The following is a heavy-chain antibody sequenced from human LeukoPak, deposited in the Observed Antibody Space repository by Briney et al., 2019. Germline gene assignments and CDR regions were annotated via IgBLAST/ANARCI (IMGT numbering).Heavy chain of an antibody. CDR1: GFTFSNYW. Sequence: GGSLRLSCAASGFTFSNYWMHWVRHAPGKGLVWVSRINSDGINTSYADSVKGRFTISRDNAKNTLNPQMNSLRAEDTAVYYCARDLGQYYDTSDNWFDPWGQGTLVTVSS. D-gene: IGHD3-22*01. J-gene: IGHJ5*02. CDR2: INSDGINT. CDR3: ARDLGQYYDTSDNWFDP. V-gene: IGHV3-74*01.